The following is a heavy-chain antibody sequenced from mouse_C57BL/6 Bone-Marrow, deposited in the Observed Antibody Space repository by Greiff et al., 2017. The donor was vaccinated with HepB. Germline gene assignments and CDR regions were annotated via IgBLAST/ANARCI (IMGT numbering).Heavy chain of an antibody. CDR2: IYPGSGST. J-gene: IGHJ3*01. Sequence: QVQLQQPGAELVKPGASVKMSCKASGYTFTSYWITWVKQRPGQGLEWIGDIYPGSGSTNYNAKFKSKATLTVDTSSSTAYMQLSSLTSEDSAVYYCVRGWLRRRTWFAYWGQGTLVTVSA. CDR1: GYTFTSYW. CDR3: VRGWLRRRTWFAY. D-gene: IGHD2-2*01. V-gene: IGHV1-55*01.